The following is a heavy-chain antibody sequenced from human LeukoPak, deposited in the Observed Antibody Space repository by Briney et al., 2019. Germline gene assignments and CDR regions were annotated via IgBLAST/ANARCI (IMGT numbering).Heavy chain of an antibody. CDR2: IYTSGST. J-gene: IGHJ3*02. Sequence: SETLSLTCTVSGGSISSYYWSWIRQPAGKGLEWIGRIYTSGSTNYNPSLKSRVTMSVDTSKNQFSLKLSSVTAADTAVYYCATSVFLEWSYDAFDIWGQGTMVTVSS. D-gene: IGHD3-3*01. CDR3: ATSVFLEWSYDAFDI. CDR1: GGSISSYY. V-gene: IGHV4-4*07.